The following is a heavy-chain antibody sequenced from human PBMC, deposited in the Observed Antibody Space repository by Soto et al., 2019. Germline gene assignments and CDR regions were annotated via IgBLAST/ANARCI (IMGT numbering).Heavy chain of an antibody. J-gene: IGHJ4*02. CDR2: INPSGGSA. CDR3: GRDDYGIFPY. V-gene: IGHV1-46*01. Sequence: ASVKVSCKASGYIFTNYYMHWVRQAPGQGLEWMGIINPSGGSAFYAQKFQGRVTMTRDTSTSTVYMELSSLRSEDTAVYYCGRDDYGIFPYWGQGSLVTVSS. CDR1: GYIFTNYY. D-gene: IGHD3-10*01.